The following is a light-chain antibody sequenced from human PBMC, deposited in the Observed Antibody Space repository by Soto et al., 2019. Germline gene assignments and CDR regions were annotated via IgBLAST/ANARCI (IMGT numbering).Light chain of an antibody. CDR2: GNS. V-gene: IGLV1-40*01. CDR1: SSNIGAGYD. Sequence: QSVLTQPPSVSGAPGQRVTISCTGSSSNIGAGYDVHWYQQLPGTAPKLLIYGNSNRPSGVPDRFSGSKSGTSASLTITGLQAEEEADYSCQSYGSSLSGVVFGGGTKLTVL. CDR3: QSYGSSLSGVV. J-gene: IGLJ2*01.